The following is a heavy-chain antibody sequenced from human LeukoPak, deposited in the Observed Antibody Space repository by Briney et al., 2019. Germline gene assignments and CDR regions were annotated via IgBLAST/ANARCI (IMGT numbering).Heavy chain of an antibody. D-gene: IGHD6-13*01. V-gene: IGHV3-23*01. Sequence: GGSLRLSCAASGFTFSSYAMSWVRQAPGKGLEGVSAISGSGDSTYYGDSVKGQFTISRDNSKNTLYLQMNSLRAEDTAVYYCAKTRPLDSSSWSHGDYWGQGTLVTVSS. J-gene: IGHJ4*02. CDR1: GFTFSSYA. CDR2: ISGSGDST. CDR3: AKTRPLDSSSWSHGDY.